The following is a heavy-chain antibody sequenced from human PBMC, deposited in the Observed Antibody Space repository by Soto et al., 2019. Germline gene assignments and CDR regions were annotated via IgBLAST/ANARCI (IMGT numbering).Heavy chain of an antibody. D-gene: IGHD3-10*01. CDR1: GGSISNYY. Sequence: SETLSLTCSVSGGSISNYYWSWIRQPPGKGLEWIGYIYYSGSTNYNPSLRSRVSISVDTSKNQFSLKLSSVTAADTAVYYCARSPPFLCFGELCGAFDIWGQGTMVTVSS. CDR3: ARSPPFLCFGELCGAFDI. V-gene: IGHV4-59*01. J-gene: IGHJ3*02. CDR2: IYYSGST.